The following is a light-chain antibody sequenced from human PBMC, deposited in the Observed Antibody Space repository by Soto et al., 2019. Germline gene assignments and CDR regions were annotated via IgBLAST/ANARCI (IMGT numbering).Light chain of an antibody. V-gene: IGKV1-5*03. Sequence: DIQMTQSPSTLSGSVGDRVTITCRASQTISSWLAWYQQKPGKAPKLLIYKASTLKSGVPSRFSGSGSGTEFTLTISSLQPDDFAPYYCQQYGRSPHSFGRGPHLEIK. J-gene: IGKJ2*03. CDR2: KAS. CDR1: QTISSW. CDR3: QQYGRSPHS.